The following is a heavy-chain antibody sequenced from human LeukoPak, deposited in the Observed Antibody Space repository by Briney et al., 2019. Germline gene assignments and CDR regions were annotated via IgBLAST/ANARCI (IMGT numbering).Heavy chain of an antibody. Sequence: QPGGSLRLSCAASGNYWMHWVRQAPGKGLVWVSHINSDGSWTSYADSVKGRFTISKDNAKNTLYLQMNSLRTGDTAVYYCVSWISGHGYWGQGTLVTVSS. CDR2: INSDGSWT. J-gene: IGHJ4*02. CDR1: GNYW. D-gene: IGHD1-26*01. CDR3: VSWISGHGY. V-gene: IGHV3-74*01.